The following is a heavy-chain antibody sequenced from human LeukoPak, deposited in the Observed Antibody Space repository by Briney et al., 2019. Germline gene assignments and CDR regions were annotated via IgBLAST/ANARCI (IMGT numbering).Heavy chain of an antibody. Sequence: GGSVTLSCSASRFTFSSYAMMWLRQAPGKGLEGFTAMSRRGGSKYNADSVKRRFTIHRDNYKNTLYLQMNSLRAEDPAVYLCAKDLPLYDFWSGLDYWGQGTLVSVSS. CDR1: RFTFSSYA. J-gene: IGHJ4*02. CDR3: AKDLPLYDFWSGLDY. CDR2: MSRRGGSK. V-gene: IGHV3-23*01. D-gene: IGHD3-3*01.